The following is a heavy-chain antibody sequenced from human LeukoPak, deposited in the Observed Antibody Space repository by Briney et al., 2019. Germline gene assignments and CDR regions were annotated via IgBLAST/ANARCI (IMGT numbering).Heavy chain of an antibody. CDR2: IKQDGSEK. Sequence: PGGSLRLSCAASGFTFSSYWMSWVRQAPGKGLEWVANIKQDGSEKYYVDSVKGRFTISRDNAKNSLYLQMNSLRAEDTAVYYCARVWYYYDRSGYYPDYWGQGTLVTVSS. J-gene: IGHJ4*02. D-gene: IGHD3-22*01. V-gene: IGHV3-7*01. CDR1: GFTFSSYW. CDR3: ARVWYYYDRSGYYPDY.